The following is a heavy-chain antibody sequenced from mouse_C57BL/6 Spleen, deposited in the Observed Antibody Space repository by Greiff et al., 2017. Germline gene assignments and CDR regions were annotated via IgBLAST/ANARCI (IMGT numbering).Heavy chain of an antibody. CDR2: IHPNSGST. Sequence: VQLQQPGAELVKPGASVKLSCKASGYTFTSYWMHWVKQRPGQGLEWIGMIHPNSGSTNYNEKFKSKATLTVDKSSSTAYMQLSTLTSEDSTVYYCARKSNNFFDYWGQGTTLTVSS. CDR3: ARKSNNFFDY. J-gene: IGHJ2*01. CDR1: GYTFTSYW. V-gene: IGHV1-64*01. D-gene: IGHD1-3*01.